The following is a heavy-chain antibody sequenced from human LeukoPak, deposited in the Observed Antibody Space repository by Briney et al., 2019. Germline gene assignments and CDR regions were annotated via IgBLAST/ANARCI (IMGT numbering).Heavy chain of an antibody. J-gene: IGHJ5*02. CDR1: GYTFTGYY. Sequence: GASVKVSCKASGYTFTGYYMHWVRRAPGQGLEWMGWINPNSGGTNYAQKFQGRVTMTRDTSISTAYMELSRLRSDDTAVYYCAREVVAATGDWFDPWGQGTLVTVSS. CDR3: AREVVAATGDWFDP. D-gene: IGHD2-15*01. CDR2: INPNSGGT. V-gene: IGHV1-2*02.